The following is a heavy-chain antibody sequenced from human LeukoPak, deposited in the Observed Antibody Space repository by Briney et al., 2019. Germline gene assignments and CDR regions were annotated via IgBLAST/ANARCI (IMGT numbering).Heavy chain of an antibody. CDR1: GGSISSYY. V-gene: IGHV4-59*01. J-gene: IGHJ1*01. Sequence: SETLSLTCTVSGGSISSYYWSWIRQSPGKGLEWIGYISYSGNTNYNPSLKSRVSISVDTSKNQFSLRLSSVTAADTAVYYCARDGDYGDYGYSLHWGQGTLVTVSS. D-gene: IGHD4-17*01. CDR2: ISYSGNT. CDR3: ARDGDYGDYGYSLH.